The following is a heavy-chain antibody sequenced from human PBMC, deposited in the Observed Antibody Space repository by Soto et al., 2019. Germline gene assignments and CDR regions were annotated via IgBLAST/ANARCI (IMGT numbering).Heavy chain of an antibody. Sequence: SETLSLTCSVSGVPISSSAYHWSWIRQHPGEGLEWIGYLYRGETYYNPSLQSRLTISRDNAKNSLYLQMNSLRAEDTAVYYCARDSDYGDYELDYWGQGTLVTVSS. CDR1: GVPISSSAYH. CDR3: ARDSDYGDYELDY. V-gene: IGHV4-31*03. D-gene: IGHD4-17*01. J-gene: IGHJ4*02. CDR2: LYRGET.